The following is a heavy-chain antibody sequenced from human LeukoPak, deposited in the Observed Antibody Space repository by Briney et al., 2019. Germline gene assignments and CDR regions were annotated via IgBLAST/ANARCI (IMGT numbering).Heavy chain of an antibody. J-gene: IGHJ5*02. Sequence: GGSLRLSCAASGFTFSSYAMSWVRQAPGKGLEWVSAISGSGGSTYYADSVKGRFTISRVNSKNTLYLQMNSLRAEDTAVYYCAKDLVGATTGWFDPWGQGTLVTVSS. CDR3: AKDLVGATTGWFDP. CDR2: ISGSGGST. V-gene: IGHV3-23*01. CDR1: GFTFSSYA. D-gene: IGHD1-26*01.